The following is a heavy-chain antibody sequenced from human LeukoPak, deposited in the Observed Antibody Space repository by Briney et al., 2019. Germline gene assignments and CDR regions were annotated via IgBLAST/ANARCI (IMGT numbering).Heavy chain of an antibody. D-gene: IGHD6-13*01. CDR2: ISGSGGST. J-gene: IGHJ4*02. CDR3: ARGGIAAAGFPFDY. V-gene: IGHV3-23*01. CDR1: GFTFSSYA. Sequence: PGGSLRLSCAASGFTFSSYAMSWVRQAPGKGLEWVSAISGSGGSTYYADSVKGRFTISRDNSKNTLYLQMNSLRAEDTAVYHCARGGIAAAGFPFDYWGQGTLVTVSS.